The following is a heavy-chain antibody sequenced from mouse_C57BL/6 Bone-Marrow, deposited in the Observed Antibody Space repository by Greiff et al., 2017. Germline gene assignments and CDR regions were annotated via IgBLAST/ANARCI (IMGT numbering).Heavy chain of an antibody. J-gene: IGHJ3*01. CDR1: GFNIKDDY. Sequence: EVMLVESGAELVRPGASVKLSCTASGFNIKDDYMHWVKQRPEQGLEWIGWIDPENGDTEYASKFQGKATITADTSSHTAYLQLSSLTSEDTAVYYCTTDGNFSLFAYWGQGTLVTVSA. CDR3: TTDGNFSLFAY. V-gene: IGHV14-4*01. D-gene: IGHD2-1*01. CDR2: IDPENGDT.